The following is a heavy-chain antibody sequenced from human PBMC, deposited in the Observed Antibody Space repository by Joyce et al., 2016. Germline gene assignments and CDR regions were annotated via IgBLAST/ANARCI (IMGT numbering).Heavy chain of an antibody. CDR3: ATGGGMDV. Sequence: EVQLVESGGGLVQPGGSLRLSCAASGFTFSTTWMTWVRQSPGKGPEWVANIKPDGSEKYYVGSVMGRFTISRDNAKNSLSLLMNSLRVDDTAVYYCATGGGMDVWGQGTTVTVSS. J-gene: IGHJ6*02. CDR2: IKPDGSEK. CDR1: GFTFSTTW. V-gene: IGHV3-7*01.